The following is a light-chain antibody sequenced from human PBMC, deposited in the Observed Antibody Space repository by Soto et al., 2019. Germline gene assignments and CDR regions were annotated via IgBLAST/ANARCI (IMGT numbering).Light chain of an antibody. V-gene: IGKV1-5*03. CDR1: QSISNW. Sequence: DIQMTQSPSTLSASVGDTVTITCRASQSISNWLAWYQQKPGKAPKLLIFQASNLESGVPSRFSGSGSGTEFTLTISSLQPDDFATYYCQYYDPCSWTFGQGTKVEIK. CDR2: QAS. CDR3: QYYDPCSWT. J-gene: IGKJ1*01.